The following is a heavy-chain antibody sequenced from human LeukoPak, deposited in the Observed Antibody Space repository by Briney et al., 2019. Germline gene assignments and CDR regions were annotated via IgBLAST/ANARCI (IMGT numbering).Heavy chain of an antibody. CDR1: GGSFGGYY. CDR3: ASPSGYGMDV. V-gene: IGHV4-34*01. Sequence: SETLPLTCAVYGGSFGGYYWSWIRQPPGKGLEWIGEINHSGSTNYNPSLKSRVTISVDTSKNQFSLKLSSVTAADTAVYYCASPSGYGMDVWGQGTTVTVSS. J-gene: IGHJ6*02. CDR2: INHSGST. D-gene: IGHD6-6*01.